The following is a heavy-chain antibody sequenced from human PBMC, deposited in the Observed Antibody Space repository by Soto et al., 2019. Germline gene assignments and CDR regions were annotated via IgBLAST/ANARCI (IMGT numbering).Heavy chain of an antibody. J-gene: IGHJ4*02. Sequence: GGSLRLSCAASGFTFSSYAMSWVRQAPGKGLEWASAISGSGGSTYYADSVKGRFTISRDNSKNTLYLQMNSLRAEDTAVYYCAKPRDYDYVWGSYRFDYCGQGTLVTVS. CDR1: GFTFSSYA. V-gene: IGHV3-23*01. CDR2: ISGSGGST. D-gene: IGHD3-16*02. CDR3: AKPRDYDYVWGSYRFDY.